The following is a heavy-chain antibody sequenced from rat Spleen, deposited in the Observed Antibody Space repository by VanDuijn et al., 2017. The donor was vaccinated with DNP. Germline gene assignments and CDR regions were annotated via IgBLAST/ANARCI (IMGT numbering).Heavy chain of an antibody. CDR2: INKDSSTI. D-gene: IGHD5-1*01. CDR3: ATGIGDY. CDR1: GFTFSNYD. J-gene: IGHJ2*01. V-gene: IGHV4-2*01. Sequence: EVQLVESGGVLVQPGRSLKLSCAASGFTFSNYDMAWVRQAPGKGLEWIGEINKDSSTINYIPSLKDKFTISRDNAQNTLYLKMSKLGSEETAIYYCATGIGDYWGQGVMVTVSS.